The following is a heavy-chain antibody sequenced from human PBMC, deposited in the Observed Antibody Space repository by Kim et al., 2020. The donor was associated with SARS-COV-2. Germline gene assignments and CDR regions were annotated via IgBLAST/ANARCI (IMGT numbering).Heavy chain of an antibody. CDR3: AKVGYYDRGHIDY. V-gene: IGHV3-23*01. D-gene: IGHD3-22*01. Sequence: YADAGKGRFTISRDNSKNTRYLQMNSLRAEDTAVYYCAKVGYYDRGHIDYWGQGTLVTVSS. J-gene: IGHJ4*02.